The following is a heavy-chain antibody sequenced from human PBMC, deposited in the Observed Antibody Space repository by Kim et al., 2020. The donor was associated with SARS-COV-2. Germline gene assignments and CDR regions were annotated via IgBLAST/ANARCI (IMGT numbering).Heavy chain of an antibody. Sequence: ASVKVSCKASGYIFTGHTIHWLRQAPGQGLEWLGRMHTNGGNPTYAQGFTGRLVLSLDTSVSTAYLHLSSLTAEDTAVFYCAREFGTINNFDFWGQGTLVTVSS. J-gene: IGHJ4*02. CDR1: GYIFTGHT. CDR3: AREFGTINNFDF. CDR2: MHTNGGNP. D-gene: IGHD5-12*01. V-gene: IGHV7-4-1*02.